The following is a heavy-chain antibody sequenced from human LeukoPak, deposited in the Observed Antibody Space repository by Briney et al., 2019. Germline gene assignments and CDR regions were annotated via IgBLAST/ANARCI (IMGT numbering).Heavy chain of an antibody. Sequence: GGSLRLSCAASGFTFDGYAMHWVRQAPGKGLEWVSLISGDGGSTYYADSVKGRFTISRDNSKNSLYLQMNSLRTEDTALYYCAKGGNTAMALDAFDIWGQGTMVTVSS. CDR2: ISGDGGST. V-gene: IGHV3-43*02. J-gene: IGHJ3*02. CDR1: GFTFDGYA. CDR3: AKGGNTAMALDAFDI. D-gene: IGHD5-18*01.